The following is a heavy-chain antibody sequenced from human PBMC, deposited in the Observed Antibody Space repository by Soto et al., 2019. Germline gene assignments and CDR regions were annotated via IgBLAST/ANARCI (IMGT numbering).Heavy chain of an antibody. D-gene: IGHD3-22*01. J-gene: IGHJ5*02. CDR3: AREGDSSGWYNWFDP. V-gene: IGHV3-48*01. CDR2: FSSSSGTI. CDR1: GFTFSSYN. Sequence: EVQLVESGGGLVQPGGSLRLSCAASGFTFSSYNMNWVRQAPGKGLEWVSNFSSSSGTIYYADSVKGRFTISRDNAKNSLYLQMNSLRAEDTAVYYCAREGDSSGWYNWFDPWGQGTLVTVSS.